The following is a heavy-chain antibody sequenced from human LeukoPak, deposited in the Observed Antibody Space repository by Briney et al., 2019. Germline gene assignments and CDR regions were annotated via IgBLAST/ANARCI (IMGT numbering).Heavy chain of an antibody. CDR2: IYYSGST. CDR1: GGSISSYY. D-gene: IGHD1-26*01. Sequence: SETLSLTCTVSGGSISSYYWSWIRQPPGKGLEWIGYIYYSGSTNYNPSLKSRVTISVDTSKNQFSLKLSSVTAADTTVYYCARDSSGSPLDYWGQGTLVTVSS. J-gene: IGHJ4*02. V-gene: IGHV4-59*12. CDR3: ARDSSGSPLDY.